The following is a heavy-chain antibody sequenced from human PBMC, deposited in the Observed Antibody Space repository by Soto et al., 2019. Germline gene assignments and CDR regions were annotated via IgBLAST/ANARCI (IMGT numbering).Heavy chain of an antibody. CDR2: ISSSSTTK. J-gene: IGHJ4*02. CDR1: GFTFSSYS. V-gene: IGHV3-48*02. CDR3: ARGAAIGLDY. D-gene: IGHD6-13*01. Sequence: ESGGGLVQPGGSLRLSCAASGFTFSSYSMNWVRQAPGKGLEWVSYISSSSTTKTYADHVKGRFTISRDNAKNSLYLQMNSLRDEDTAVYYCARGAAIGLDYWGQGTLVTVSS.